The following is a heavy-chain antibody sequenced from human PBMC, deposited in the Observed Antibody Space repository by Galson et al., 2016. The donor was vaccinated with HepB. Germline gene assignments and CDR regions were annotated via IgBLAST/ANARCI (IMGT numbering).Heavy chain of an antibody. J-gene: IGHJ5*02. D-gene: IGHD2-2*01. CDR3: ARDGGDIVVVPVAMSGCFDP. Sequence: SLRLSCAASGFTFNSFAMHWVRQAPGKGLEWVAVISHDGSNKYYADSVKGRFTISRDNSKNTLYLQMNSLRTEDTAVYYCARDGGDIVVVPVAMSGCFDPWGQGTLVTVSS. V-gene: IGHV3-30-3*01. CDR2: ISHDGSNK. CDR1: GFTFNSFA.